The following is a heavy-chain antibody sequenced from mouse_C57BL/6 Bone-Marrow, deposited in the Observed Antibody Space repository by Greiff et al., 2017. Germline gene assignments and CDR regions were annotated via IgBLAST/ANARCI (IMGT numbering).Heavy chain of an antibody. J-gene: IGHJ4*01. D-gene: IGHD2-5*01. CDR2: IDPSDSYT. CDR1: GYTFTSYW. Sequence: VQLQQPGAELVMPGASVKLSCKASGYTFTSYWMHWVKQRPGQGLEWIGEIDPSDSYTNYNQKFKGKSTLTVDKSSSTAYMQLSSLTSEDSAVYYCAIEGYSNYEMDYWGQGTSVTVSS. V-gene: IGHV1-69*01. CDR3: AIEGYSNYEMDY.